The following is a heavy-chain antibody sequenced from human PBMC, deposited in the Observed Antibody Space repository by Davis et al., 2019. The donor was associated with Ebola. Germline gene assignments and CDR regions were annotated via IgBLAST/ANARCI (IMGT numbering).Heavy chain of an antibody. CDR1: GGSISSSSYY. CDR3: ARAHPFYSSSWYGYYYYYMDV. J-gene: IGHJ6*03. D-gene: IGHD6-13*01. CDR2: IYYSGST. Sequence: PSETLSLTCTVSGGSISSSSYYWGWIRQPPGKGLEWIGSIYYSGSTYYNPSLKSRVTISVDTSKNQFSLKLSSVTAADTAVYYCARAHPFYSSSWYGYYYYYMDVWGKGTTVTVSS. V-gene: IGHV4-39*07.